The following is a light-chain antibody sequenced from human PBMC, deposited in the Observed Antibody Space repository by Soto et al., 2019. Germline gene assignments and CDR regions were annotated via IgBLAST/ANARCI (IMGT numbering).Light chain of an antibody. Sequence: QSALTQPASVSGSPGQSITISCTGTSSDVGGYNYVSWYQQHPGKAPKLIIYDVSNRPSGVSNRFSGSKSGNTASLTISGLQAEDEADYYCSSSSSLYVFGTGTKVTVL. J-gene: IGLJ1*01. CDR1: SSDVGGYNY. CDR3: SSSSSLYV. CDR2: DVS. V-gene: IGLV2-14*01.